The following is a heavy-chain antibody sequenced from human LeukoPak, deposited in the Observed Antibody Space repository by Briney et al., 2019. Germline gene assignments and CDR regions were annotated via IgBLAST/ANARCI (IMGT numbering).Heavy chain of an antibody. D-gene: IGHD3-22*01. CDR3: ATQNLFYYDSSGPFDY. Sequence: SETLSLTCTVSGGSISSGGYYWSWIRQHPGKSLEWIGYIYYSGSTYYNPSLKSRVTISVDTSKNQFSLKLSSVTAADTAVYYCATQNLFYYDSSGPFDYWGQGTLVTVSS. CDR2: IYYSGST. V-gene: IGHV4-31*03. CDR1: GGSISSGGYY. J-gene: IGHJ4*02.